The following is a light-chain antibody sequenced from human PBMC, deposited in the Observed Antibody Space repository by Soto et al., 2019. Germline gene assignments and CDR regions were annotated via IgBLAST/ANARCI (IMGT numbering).Light chain of an antibody. CDR1: SSDVGGYDF. Sequence: QSALAQPASVSGSPGQSITISCTGASSDVGGYDFVSRYQHHPGTPPKLIIYEVTHRLSGVSHRFSGSKSASTASLTISGLQVEDEADYFCGSYSSTTTREVFGTGTKVTVL. J-gene: IGLJ1*01. V-gene: IGLV2-14*01. CDR2: EVT. CDR3: GSYSSTTTREV.